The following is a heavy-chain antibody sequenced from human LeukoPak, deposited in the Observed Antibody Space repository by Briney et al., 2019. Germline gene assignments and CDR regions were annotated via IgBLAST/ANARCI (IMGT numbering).Heavy chain of an antibody. D-gene: IGHD2-8*01. CDR3: VRVFLGYCASTCPALHFDP. V-gene: IGHV4-31*03. Sequence: NPSQTLSLTCTVSGAYISDDYYYWSWIRQPPGKGLEWIGSIYVTENTYYNPSLKSRLTISVDTSKNQFSLRMNSVTAADTAVYYCVRVFLGYCASTCPALHFDPWGQGTLVTVSS. CDR1: GAYISDDYYY. J-gene: IGHJ5*02. CDR2: IYVTENT.